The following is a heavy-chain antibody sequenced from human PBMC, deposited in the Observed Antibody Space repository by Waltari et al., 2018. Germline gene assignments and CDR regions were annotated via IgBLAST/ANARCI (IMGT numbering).Heavy chain of an antibody. CDR2: WMPIFGTA. Sequence: QFQLVQSGAEVKKPGSSVKVSCKASGGTCSSYAISWVRQAPGQGLEWMGGWMPIFGTANYAEKVQGSVTIHADESTSNACMELSSLRSADTAVYYCGRARLRWFGEPVDGFAPWGQGTLVTVSS. V-gene: IGHV1-69*12. J-gene: IGHJ5*02. CDR1: GGTCSSYA. D-gene: IGHD3-10*01. CDR3: GRARLRWFGEPVDGFAP.